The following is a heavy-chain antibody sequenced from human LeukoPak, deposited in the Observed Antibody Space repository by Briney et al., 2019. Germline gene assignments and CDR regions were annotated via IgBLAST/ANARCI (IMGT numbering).Heavy chain of an antibody. Sequence: GGSLRLSCAASGFTVSAYSMGWVRQAPGKGLEWLSLIYSGDRTYHADSVKGRFTISRDNSKNTLYLQMNSLRPEDTSVYFCARSPTSWYFDYWGQGTLVTVSS. CDR2: IYSGDRT. V-gene: IGHV3-53*05. CDR3: ARSPTSWYFDY. CDR1: GFTVSAYS. D-gene: IGHD2-2*01. J-gene: IGHJ4*02.